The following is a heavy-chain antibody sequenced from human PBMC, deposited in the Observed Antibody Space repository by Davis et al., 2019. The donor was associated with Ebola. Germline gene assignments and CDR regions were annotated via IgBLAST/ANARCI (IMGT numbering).Heavy chain of an antibody. CDR3: ARDSYSSSWYRTNYYYYGMDV. CDR2: INPSGGST. D-gene: IGHD6-13*01. Sequence: ASVHVSCKASGYTFTSYYMHWVRQAPGQGLEWMGIINPSGGSTSYAQKFQGRVTMTRDTSTSTVYMELSSLRSEDTAVYYCARDSYSSSWYRTNYYYYGMDVWGQGTTVTVSS. CDR1: GYTFTSYY. V-gene: IGHV1-46*01. J-gene: IGHJ6*02.